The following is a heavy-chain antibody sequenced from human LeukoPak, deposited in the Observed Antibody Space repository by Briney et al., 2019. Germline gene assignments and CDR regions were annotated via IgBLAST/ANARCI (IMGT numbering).Heavy chain of an antibody. J-gene: IGHJ4*02. CDR3: ARDLGGYGDPYYFDY. CDR2: IYTSGST. CDR1: GGSISSYY. Sequence: SETLSLTCTVSGGSISSYYRSWIRQPAGKGLEWIGRIYTSGSTNYNPSLKSRVTMSVDTSKNQFSLKLSSVTAADTAVYYCARDLGGYGDPYYFDYWGQGTLVTVSS. D-gene: IGHD4-17*01. V-gene: IGHV4-4*07.